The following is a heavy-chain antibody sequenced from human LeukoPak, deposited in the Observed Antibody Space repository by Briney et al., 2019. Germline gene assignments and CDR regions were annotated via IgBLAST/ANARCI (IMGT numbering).Heavy chain of an antibody. CDR2: IYYSGST. Sequence: SETLSLTCTVSGGSISSSSYYWGWIRQPPGKGLEWIGSIYYSGSTYYNPSLKSRVTISVDTSKNQFSLKLSSVTAADTAVYYCARAHYYDSSLPIYWGQGTLVTVSS. CDR3: ARAHYYDSSLPIY. V-gene: IGHV4-39*07. CDR1: GGSISSSSYY. D-gene: IGHD3-22*01. J-gene: IGHJ4*02.